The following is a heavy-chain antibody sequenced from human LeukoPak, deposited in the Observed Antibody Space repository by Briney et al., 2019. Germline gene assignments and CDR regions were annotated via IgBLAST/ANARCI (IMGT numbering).Heavy chain of an antibody. Sequence: ASVKVSCKASGYTFSSNGISWVRQAPGQGLEWMGWISAYNGNTNYAQKFQGRVTMTTDTSTSTAYMELRSLRSDDTAVYHCARHKPYGSGSFDTFDIWGQGTIVTVSS. D-gene: IGHD3-10*01. J-gene: IGHJ3*02. CDR2: ISAYNGNT. CDR1: GYTFSSNG. V-gene: IGHV1-18*01. CDR3: ARHKPYGSGSFDTFDI.